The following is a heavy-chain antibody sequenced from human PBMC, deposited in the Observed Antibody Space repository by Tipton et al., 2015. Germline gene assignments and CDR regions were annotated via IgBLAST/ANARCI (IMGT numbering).Heavy chain of an antibody. Sequence: TLSLTCTVSGGSVKSGTYFWTWIRQAPGKGLEWIGYIQYSGSTNYNPSLKSRVTISVDTSKTQFSLKMSSVTASDTAVYYCARARGRHGGLFDSWGQGILVTVSS. J-gene: IGHJ4*02. D-gene: IGHD4-23*01. CDR3: ARARGRHGGLFDS. CDR1: GGSVKSGTYF. CDR2: IQYSGST. V-gene: IGHV4-61*01.